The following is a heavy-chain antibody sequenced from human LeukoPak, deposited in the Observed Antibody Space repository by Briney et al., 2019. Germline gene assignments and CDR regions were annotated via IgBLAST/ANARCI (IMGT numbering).Heavy chain of an antibody. CDR1: GYTFTSYD. V-gene: IGHV1-8*01. J-gene: IGHJ6*02. Sequence: GAPVKASCKASGYTFTSYDINRVRQATGQGLEWRGWMNPNSGNTGHAQKFQGRVTMTRNTSISTAYMELSSLRSEDTAVYYCARWTSSTNRNYYYYYGMDVWGQGTTVTVSS. CDR3: ARWTSSTNRNYYYYYGMDV. CDR2: MNPNSGNT. D-gene: IGHD2-2*01.